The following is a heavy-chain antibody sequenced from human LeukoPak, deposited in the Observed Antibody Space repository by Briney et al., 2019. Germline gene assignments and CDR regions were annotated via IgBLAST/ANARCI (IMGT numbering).Heavy chain of an antibody. J-gene: IGHJ4*02. CDR1: AFTFEDYA. D-gene: IGHD6-13*01. CDR2: VSGDGGTT. CDR3: AKSHFPYIATAAVGTY. Sequence: GGSLRLSCAASAFTFEDYAMHRVRRAPGKGLEWVSLVSGDGGTTYYADSVKGRFTISRDNSKNSLYLHMNSLRTEDTALYYCAKSHFPYIATAAVGTYWGQGTLVTVSS. V-gene: IGHV3-43*02.